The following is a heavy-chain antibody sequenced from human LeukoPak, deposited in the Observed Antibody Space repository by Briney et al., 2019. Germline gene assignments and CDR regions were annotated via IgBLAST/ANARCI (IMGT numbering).Heavy chain of an antibody. Sequence: GESLKISCKGSGYSFTSYWISWVRQMPGKGLEWMGRIDPSDSYTNYSPSFQGHVTISADKSISTAYLQWSSLKASDTAMCYCATTEPRIRSSGWKRPYWYFDLWGRGTLVTVSS. CDR3: ATTEPRIRSSGWKRPYWYFDL. D-gene: IGHD6-19*01. CDR2: IDPSDSYT. J-gene: IGHJ2*01. CDR1: GYSFTSYW. V-gene: IGHV5-10-1*01.